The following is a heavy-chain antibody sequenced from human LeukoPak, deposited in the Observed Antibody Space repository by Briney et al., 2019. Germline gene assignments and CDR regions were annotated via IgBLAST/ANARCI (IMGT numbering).Heavy chain of an antibody. V-gene: IGHV4-59*01. Sequence: PSETLSLTCAVYGGSFSDYSWSWIRQPPGKGLEWIGYIYYSGSTNYNPSLKSRVTISVDTSKNQFSLKLSSVTAADTAVYYCARAPARIAAAVWFDPWGQGTLVTVSS. CDR1: GGSFSDYS. CDR2: IYYSGST. CDR3: ARAPARIAAAVWFDP. J-gene: IGHJ5*02. D-gene: IGHD6-13*01.